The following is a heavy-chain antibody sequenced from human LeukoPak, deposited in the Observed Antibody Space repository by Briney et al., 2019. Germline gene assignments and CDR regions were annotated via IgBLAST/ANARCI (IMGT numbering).Heavy chain of an antibody. J-gene: IGHJ4*02. Sequence: SVKVPCKASGGTFSSYAISWVRQAPGQGLEWMGGIIPIFGTANYAQKFQGRVTITADESTSTAYMELSSLRSEDTAVYYCARSRDSSGYYLDYWGQGTLVTVSS. D-gene: IGHD3-22*01. CDR2: IIPIFGTA. CDR1: GGTFSSYA. CDR3: ARSRDSSGYYLDY. V-gene: IGHV1-69*01.